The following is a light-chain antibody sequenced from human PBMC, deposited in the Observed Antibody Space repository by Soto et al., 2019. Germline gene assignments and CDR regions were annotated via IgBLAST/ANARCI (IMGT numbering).Light chain of an antibody. CDR3: SSYTTSNTRQIV. Sequence: SVLTPPASVSGSPGQSIPLSFTGTSSDVGGYNYVSWYQHHPGKAPKLMIYDVSNRPSGVSNRFSGSKSGNTASLTISGLQPEDEADYYCSSYTTSNTRQIVFGTGTKVTV. J-gene: IGLJ1*01. V-gene: IGLV2-14*03. CDR2: DVS. CDR1: SSDVGGYNY.